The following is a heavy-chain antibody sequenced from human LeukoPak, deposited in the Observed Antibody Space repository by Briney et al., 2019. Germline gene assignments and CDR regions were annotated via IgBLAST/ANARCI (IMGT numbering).Heavy chain of an antibody. Sequence: ASVKVSCKASGYTFTGYYMHWVRQAPGQGLEWMGWFNPNSGGTNYAQKFQGRVTMTRDTSISTAYMELSRLRSDDTAVYYCARDHSSGYNIDYWGQGILVTVSS. CDR1: GYTFTGYY. V-gene: IGHV1-2*02. J-gene: IGHJ4*02. CDR2: FNPNSGGT. CDR3: ARDHSSGYNIDY. D-gene: IGHD6-19*01.